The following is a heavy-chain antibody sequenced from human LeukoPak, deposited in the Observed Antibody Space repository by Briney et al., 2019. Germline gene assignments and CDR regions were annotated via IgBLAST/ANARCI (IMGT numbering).Heavy chain of an antibody. CDR2: IYHSGST. CDR1: GGSISSGGYS. CDR3: ARRSRKEDDAFDI. Sequence: PSQTLSLTCAVSGGSISSGGYSWSWIRQPPGKGLEWIGYIYHSGSTYYNPSLKSRVTISVDRSKNQFSLKLSSVTAADTAVYYCARRSRKEDDAFDIWGQGTMVTVSS. J-gene: IGHJ3*02. V-gene: IGHV4-30-2*01.